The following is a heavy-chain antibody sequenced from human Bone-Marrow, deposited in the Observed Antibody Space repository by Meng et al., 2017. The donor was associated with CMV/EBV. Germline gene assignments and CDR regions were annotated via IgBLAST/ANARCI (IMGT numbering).Heavy chain of an antibody. CDR3: AHSTFGGVIVAAVDI. J-gene: IGHJ3*02. Sequence: SGPTLVKPTQTLTLTCSFSGFSLSTSGVGVGWIRQPPGKALEWLALIYWNDDTRYSPSLKSRLTITKDTSKNQVVLTMTNMDPVDTATYYCAHSTFGGVIVAAVDIWGQGTMVTVSS. D-gene: IGHD3-16*02. CDR1: GFSLSTSGVG. V-gene: IGHV2-5*01. CDR2: IYWNDDT.